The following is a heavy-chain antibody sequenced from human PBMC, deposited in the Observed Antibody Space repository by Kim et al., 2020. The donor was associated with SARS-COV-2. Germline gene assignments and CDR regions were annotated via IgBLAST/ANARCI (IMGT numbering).Heavy chain of an antibody. CDR2: IWYDGSNK. V-gene: IGHV3-33*01. D-gene: IGHD2-2*01. CDR3: ARDRLDCSSTSCTGTRLGGMDV. CDR1: GFTFSSYG. Sequence: GGSLRLSCAASGFTFSSYGMHWVRQAPGKGLEWVAVIWYDGSNKYYADSVKGRFTISRDNSKNTLYLQMNSLRAEDTAVYYCARDRLDCSSTSCTGTRLGGMDVWGQGTTVTVSS. J-gene: IGHJ6*02.